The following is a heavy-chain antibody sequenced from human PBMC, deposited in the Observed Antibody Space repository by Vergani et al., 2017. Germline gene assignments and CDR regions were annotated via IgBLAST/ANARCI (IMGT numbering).Heavy chain of an antibody. CDR3: ARRSSGWYYYYYMDV. J-gene: IGHJ6*03. V-gene: IGHV4-61*08. CDR1: GGSISSGDYY. D-gene: IGHD6-19*01. Sequence: QVQLQESGPGLVKPSQTLSLTCTVSGGSISSGDYYWSWIRQPPGKGLEWIGYIYYSGSTNYNPSLKSRVTISVDTSKNQFSLKLSSVTAADTAVYYCARRSSGWYYYYYMDVWGKGTTVTVSS. CDR2: IYYSGST.